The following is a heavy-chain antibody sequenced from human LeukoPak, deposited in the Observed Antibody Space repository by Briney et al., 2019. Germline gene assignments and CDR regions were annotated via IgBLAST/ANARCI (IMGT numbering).Heavy chain of an antibody. CDR1: GYTFTGYY. CDR3: ARNFPYYDILTGYTNWFDP. CDR2: INPNSGGT. Sequence: RASVKVSCKASGYTFTGYYMHWVRQAPGQGLGWMGWINPNSGGTNYAQKFQGRVTMTRDTSISTAYMELSRLRSDDTAVYYCARNFPYYDILTGYTNWFDPWGQGTLVTVSS. V-gene: IGHV1-2*02. D-gene: IGHD3-9*01. J-gene: IGHJ5*02.